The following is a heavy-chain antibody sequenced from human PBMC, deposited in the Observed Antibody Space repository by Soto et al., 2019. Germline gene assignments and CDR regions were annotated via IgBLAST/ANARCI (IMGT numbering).Heavy chain of an antibody. CDR2: IHTGGKT. V-gene: IGHV3-53*02. Sequence: ELQLVESGGGLIQPGGSLRLSCAASGFTVTRNYMSWVRLAPGKGLECVSTIHTGGKTFYTYSVKGRFTVSRDASKNTVDLQMNTLSVEDTAVYYCATGGSKRLRGAIVEVFHLEFWGRGTVVTVSS. CDR3: ATGGSKRLRGAIVEVFHLEF. CDR1: GFTVTRNY. D-gene: IGHD3-10*01. J-gene: IGHJ4*02.